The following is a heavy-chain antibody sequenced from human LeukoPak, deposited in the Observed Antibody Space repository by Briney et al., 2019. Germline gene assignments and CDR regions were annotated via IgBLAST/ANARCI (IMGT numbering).Heavy chain of an antibody. CDR2: ISGTGAGT. V-gene: IGHV3-23*01. J-gene: IGHJ4*02. D-gene: IGHD1-26*01. CDR3: ATVWTAGARDFDY. CDR1: GFTFRNYA. Sequence: GGSLRLSCAASGFTFRNYAMSWVRQAPGKGLEWVSGISGTGAGTYYADSVKGRFTISRDNSKNMLYLQMNSLRAGDTAVYYCATVWTAGARDFDYWGQGTLVTVSS.